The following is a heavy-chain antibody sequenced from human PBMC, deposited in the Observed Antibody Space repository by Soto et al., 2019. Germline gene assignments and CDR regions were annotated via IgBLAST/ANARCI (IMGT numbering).Heavy chain of an antibody. CDR3: ARDRTVRSWVSPMDV. CDR2: IIPIFGTA. Sequence: SVKVSCKASGGTFSSYAISWVRQAPGQGLEWMGGIIPIFGTANYAQKFQGRVTITADESTSTAYMELSSLRSEDTAVYYCARDRTVRSWVSPMDVWGQGTTVTVYS. J-gene: IGHJ6*02. D-gene: IGHD4-4*01. CDR1: GGTFSSYA. V-gene: IGHV1-69*13.